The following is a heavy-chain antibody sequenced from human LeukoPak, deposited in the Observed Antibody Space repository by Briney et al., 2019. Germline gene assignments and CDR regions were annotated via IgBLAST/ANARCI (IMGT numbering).Heavy chain of an antibody. Sequence: SETLSLTCAVYGGSFSGYYWSWIRQPPGKGLEWIGEINHSGSTNYNPSLKSRVTISVDTSKNQFSLKLSSVTAADTAVYYCARGRQGNPVEDIVVVPAAYYFDYWGQGTLVTVSS. CDR3: ARGRQGNPVEDIVVVPAAYYFDY. J-gene: IGHJ4*02. CDR1: GGSFSGYY. CDR2: INHSGST. D-gene: IGHD2-2*01. V-gene: IGHV4-34*01.